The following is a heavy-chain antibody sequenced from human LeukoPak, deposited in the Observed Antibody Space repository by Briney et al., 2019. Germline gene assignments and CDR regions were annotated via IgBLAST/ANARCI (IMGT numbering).Heavy chain of an antibody. V-gene: IGHV1-18*01. CDR2: ISAYNGNT. Sequence: ASVKVSCEASGYTFTSYGISWVRQAPGQGLEWMGWISAYNGNTNYAQKLQGRVTMTTDTSTSTAYMELRSLRSDDTAVYYCASAFHRVEMATMGRDAFDIWGQGTMVTVSS. CDR3: ASAFHRVEMATMGRDAFDI. J-gene: IGHJ3*02. D-gene: IGHD5-24*01. CDR1: GYTFTSYG.